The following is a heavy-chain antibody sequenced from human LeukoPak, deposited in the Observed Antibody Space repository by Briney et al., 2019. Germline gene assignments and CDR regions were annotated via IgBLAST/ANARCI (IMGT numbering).Heavy chain of an antibody. CDR1: GYTFTSYG. J-gene: IGHJ5*02. Sequence: ASVKVSCKASGYTFTSYGISWVRQAPGQGLEWMGWISAYNGNKKYAQKLQGRVTMTTETSTRTAYMELRSLRSDDTAVYYCPRDQVERNWNYLYWFDPWGQGTLVTVSS. V-gene: IGHV1-18*01. CDR3: PRDQVERNWNYLYWFDP. CDR2: ISAYNGNK. D-gene: IGHD1-7*01.